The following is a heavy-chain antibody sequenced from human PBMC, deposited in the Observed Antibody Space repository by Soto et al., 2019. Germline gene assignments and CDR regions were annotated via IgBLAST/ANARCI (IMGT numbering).Heavy chain of an antibody. Sequence: GESLKISCKASGYPFATYWVAWVRQMPGKGLEWMGRIDPSDSYTNYSPSFQGHVTISADKSISTAYLQWSSLKASDTAMYYCASSPRGYCSSTSCRELGNYYGMDVWGQGTTVTVSS. CDR1: GYPFATYW. D-gene: IGHD2-2*01. V-gene: IGHV5-10-1*01. J-gene: IGHJ6*02. CDR3: ASSPRGYCSSTSCRELGNYYGMDV. CDR2: IDPSDSYT.